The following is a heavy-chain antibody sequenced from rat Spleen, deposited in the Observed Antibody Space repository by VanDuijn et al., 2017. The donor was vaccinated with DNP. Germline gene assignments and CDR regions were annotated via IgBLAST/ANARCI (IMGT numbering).Heavy chain of an antibody. J-gene: IGHJ2*01. Sequence: EVQLQESGPGLVKPSQSLSLTCSVTGYSITSNYWGWVRKFPGNKLEYIGHINFSGGTNYNPSLKSQISITRDTSKNQFFLHLNSVTTEDTATYYCARWVWYFDYWGQGVMVTVSS. CDR2: INFSGGT. CDR1: GYSITSNY. V-gene: IGHV3-1*01. CDR3: ARWVWYFDY.